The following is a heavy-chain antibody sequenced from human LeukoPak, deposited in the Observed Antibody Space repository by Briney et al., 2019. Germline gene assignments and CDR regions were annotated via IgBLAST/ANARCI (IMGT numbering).Heavy chain of an antibody. CDR1: GYTFTGYY. CDR3: ARRGRAPGKYGGYEYWSFDY. CDR2: INPNSGGT. Sequence: ASVKVSCKASGYTFTGYYMHWVRQAPGQGLEWMGWINPNSGGTNYAQKFQGRVTMTRDTSISTAYMELSRLRSDDTAVYYCARRGRAPGKYGGYEYWSFDYWGQGTLVTVSS. V-gene: IGHV1-2*02. D-gene: IGHD5-12*01. J-gene: IGHJ4*02.